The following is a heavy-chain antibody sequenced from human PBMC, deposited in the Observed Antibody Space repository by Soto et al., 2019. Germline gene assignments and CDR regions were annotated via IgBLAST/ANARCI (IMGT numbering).Heavy chain of an antibody. D-gene: IGHD3-22*01. CDR3: ARDRAKGYYDSSGYYLTY. V-gene: IGHV3-11*01. Sequence: QVQLVESGGGLVKPGGSLRLFCAASGFTFSDYYMSWIRQAPGKGLEWVSYISSSGSTIYYADSVKGRFTISRDNAKNALYLQLSGLGAEDRAVYSCARDRAKGYYDSSGYYLTYWGQGTLVTVSS. CDR2: ISSSGSTI. J-gene: IGHJ4*02. CDR1: GFTFSDYY.